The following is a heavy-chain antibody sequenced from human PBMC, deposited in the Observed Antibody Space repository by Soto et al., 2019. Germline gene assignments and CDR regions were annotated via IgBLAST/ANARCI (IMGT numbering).Heavy chain of an antibody. CDR3: AKGSSSSRSGGFDP. D-gene: IGHD6-6*01. CDR1: GFAFSTYA. CDR2: ISASGGGT. V-gene: IGHV3-23*01. J-gene: IGHJ5*02. Sequence: EVQLLESGGGLVQPGGSLRLSCAASGFAFSTYAMSWVRQAPGKGLEWVSVISASGGGTYYADSVKGRFTISRDNSKDTLYLQINSLSADDTAVYYCAKGSSSSRSGGFDPWGQGTLVTVSS.